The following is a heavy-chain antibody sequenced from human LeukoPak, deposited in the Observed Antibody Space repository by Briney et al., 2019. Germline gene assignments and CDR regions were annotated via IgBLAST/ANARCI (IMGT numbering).Heavy chain of an antibody. CDR3: ARVEHGSGSYAPSFDY. V-gene: IGHV3-48*02. D-gene: IGHD3-10*01. CDR2: ISSSSSAI. CDR1: GFTFSSYS. Sequence: GGSLRLSCAVSGFTFSSYSINWVRQAPGKGLEWVSYISSSSSAIYYADSVKARFTISRDNAKNSLYLQMNSLRDEDTAVYYCARVEHGSGSYAPSFDYWGQGTLVTVSS. J-gene: IGHJ4*02.